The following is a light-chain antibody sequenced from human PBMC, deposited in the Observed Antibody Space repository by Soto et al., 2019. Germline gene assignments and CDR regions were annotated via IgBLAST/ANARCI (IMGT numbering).Light chain of an antibody. J-gene: IGKJ1*01. CDR1: QRVSSNF. V-gene: IGKV3-20*01. CDR2: GAS. Sequence: EIVLTQSPGTLSLSPGETATLSCRASQRVSSNFLAWYQQEPGQAPRLLIYGASSRTTGLPDRFSGSGSGTDVTLTISRLEPEDFAVYYCQQYGRSPWTFGQGTNVEI. CDR3: QQYGRSPWT.